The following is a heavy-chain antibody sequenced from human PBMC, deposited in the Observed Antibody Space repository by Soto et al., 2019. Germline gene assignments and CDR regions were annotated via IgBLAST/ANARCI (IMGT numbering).Heavy chain of an antibody. CDR3: AGRITMVRGHPGMDV. CDR2: IIPIFGTA. V-gene: IGHV1-69*01. J-gene: IGHJ6*02. CDR1: GGTFSSYA. D-gene: IGHD3-10*01. Sequence: QVQLVQSGAEVKKPGSSVKVSCKASGGTFSSYAISWVRQAPGQGREWMGGIIPIFGTANFAQKFQGRVTITADESTSTAYMELSSLRSEDTAVYYCAGRITMVRGHPGMDVWGQGTTVTVSS.